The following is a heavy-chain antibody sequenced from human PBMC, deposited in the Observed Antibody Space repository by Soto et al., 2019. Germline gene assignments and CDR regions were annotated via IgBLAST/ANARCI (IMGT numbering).Heavy chain of an antibody. J-gene: IGHJ4*02. CDR2: IWYDGSNK. V-gene: IGHV3-33*01. CDR3: ARDWYGVAAAGIGY. D-gene: IGHD6-13*01. Sequence: QVQLVESGGGVVQPGRALRLSCAASGFTFSSYGMHWVRQAQGKGLEWVAVIWYDGSNKYYADSVKGRFTISRDNSKNTLYLQMNSLRAEDTAVYYFARDWYGVAAAGIGYWGQVTLVTVSS. CDR1: GFTFSSYG.